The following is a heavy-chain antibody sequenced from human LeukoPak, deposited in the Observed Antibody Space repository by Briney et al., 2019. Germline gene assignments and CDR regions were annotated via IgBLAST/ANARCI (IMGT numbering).Heavy chain of an antibody. CDR3: ARDGRVRFPVTNWFDP. CDR1: GYSISSGYY. J-gene: IGHJ5*02. V-gene: IGHV4-38-2*02. CDR2: IYHSGST. D-gene: IGHD3-3*01. Sequence: SETLSLTCTVSGYSISSGYYWGWIRQPPGKGLQWIGSIYHSGSTYYNPSLKSRVTISVDTSKNQFSLKLSSVTAADTAVYYCARDGRVRFPVTNWFDPWGQGTLVTVSS.